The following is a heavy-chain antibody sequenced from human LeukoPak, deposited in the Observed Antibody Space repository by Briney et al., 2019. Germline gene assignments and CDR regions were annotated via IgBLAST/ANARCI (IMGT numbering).Heavy chain of an antibody. D-gene: IGHD3-10*01. V-gene: IGHV4-61*02. Sequence: SQTLSLTCSVSGGSISSDSYHWTWIRQPAGKGVEWIGRVISSGTTNYNPSLKSRVTILVDTSKNQFSLKLNFVTAADTAVYYCARGGWFGELFFDHWGQGILVTVSS. CDR1: GGSISSDSYH. CDR2: VISSGTT. J-gene: IGHJ4*02. CDR3: ARGGWFGELFFDH.